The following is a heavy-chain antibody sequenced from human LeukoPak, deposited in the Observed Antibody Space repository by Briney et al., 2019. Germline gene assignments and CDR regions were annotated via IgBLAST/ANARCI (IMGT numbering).Heavy chain of an antibody. V-gene: IGHV4-30-4*01. CDR3: ARAYCGGDCYSIGYFDY. CDR2: IYYSGST. D-gene: IGHD2-21*02. Sequence: SETLSLTCTVSGGSISSGDYYWSWIRQPPGKGLEWIGYIYYSGSTYYNPSLKSRATISVDTSKNQFSLKLSSVTAADTAVYYCARAYCGGDCYSIGYFDYWGQGTLVTVSS. J-gene: IGHJ4*02. CDR1: GGSISSGDYY.